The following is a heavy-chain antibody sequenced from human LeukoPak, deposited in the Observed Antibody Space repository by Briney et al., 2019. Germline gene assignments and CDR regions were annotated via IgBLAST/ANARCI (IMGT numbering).Heavy chain of an antibody. CDR3: ARGPVRGYSNY. CDR2: IYYSGST. V-gene: IGHV4-31*03. D-gene: IGHD4-11*01. CDR1: GVSISSGGSY. J-gene: IGHJ4*02. Sequence: SETLSLTCTVSGVSISSGGSYWSWIRQHPGKGLEWIGYIYYSGSTYYNPSLKSRLTISLDTSSNQFSLKLNSVTAADTAVYYCARGPVRGYSNYWGQGTLVTVSS.